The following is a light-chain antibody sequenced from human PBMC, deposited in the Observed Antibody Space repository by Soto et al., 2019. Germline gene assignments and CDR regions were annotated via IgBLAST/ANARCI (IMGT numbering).Light chain of an antibody. CDR3: QQSYSSLMYT. V-gene: IGKV1-39*01. J-gene: IGKJ2*01. CDR1: QSISDD. CDR2: AAS. Sequence: IQMTQSPSSLSASVGDRVTITCRASQSISDDLNWYQLKTGKAPKLLIYAASSLQSGVSSRFSGSGSQTLFTLTINSLQPEDFATYYCQQSYSSLMYTFGQGTKLEIK.